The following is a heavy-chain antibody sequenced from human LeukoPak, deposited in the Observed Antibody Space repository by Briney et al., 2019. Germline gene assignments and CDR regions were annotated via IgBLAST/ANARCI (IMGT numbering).Heavy chain of an antibody. V-gene: IGHV4-61*02. CDR2: IYTSGST. J-gene: IGHJ4*02. CDR3: ARGGNELTAHLLVY. CDR1: GNSISSGDYY. Sequence: KASETLSLTCTVSGNSISSGDYYWSWIRQPAGKGLEWIGRIYTSGSTTYNPSLKSRVTISVDTSKNQFSLKLTSVTAADTAVYYCARGGNELTAHLLVYWGQGTLVTVSS. D-gene: IGHD2-21*02.